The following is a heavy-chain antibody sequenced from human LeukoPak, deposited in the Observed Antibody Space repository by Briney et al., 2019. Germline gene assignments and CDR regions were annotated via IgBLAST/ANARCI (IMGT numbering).Heavy chain of an antibody. V-gene: IGHV3-23*01. CDR1: GFTFSSYV. D-gene: IGHD6-19*01. Sequence: PGGSLRLSCAASGFTFSSYVMSWVRQAPGKGLEWVSSISGSAGSTYYTDSVKGRFAISRDNSKNTLYLQMNSLRDEDTAVYYCAKDQQLLEYFDYWGEGVLVTVSS. CDR2: ISGSAGST. J-gene: IGHJ4*02. CDR3: AKDQQLLEYFDY.